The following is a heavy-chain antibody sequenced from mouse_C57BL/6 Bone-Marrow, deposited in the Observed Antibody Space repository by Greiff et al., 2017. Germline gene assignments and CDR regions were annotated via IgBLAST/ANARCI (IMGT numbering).Heavy chain of an antibody. Sequence: VQLQQSVAELVRPGASVKLSCTASGFNIKNTYMHWVKQRPEQGLEWIGRIDPANGNTKYAPKFQGKATITADTSSNTAYLQLSSLTSEDTAIYYWARLLYYYGSSYDFDYWGQGTTLTVSS. CDR1: GFNIKNTY. D-gene: IGHD1-1*01. V-gene: IGHV14-3*01. CDR3: ARLLYYYGSSYDFDY. CDR2: IDPANGNT. J-gene: IGHJ2*01.